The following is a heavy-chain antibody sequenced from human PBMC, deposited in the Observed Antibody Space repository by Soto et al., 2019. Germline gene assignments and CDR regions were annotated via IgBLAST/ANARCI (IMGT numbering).Heavy chain of an antibody. CDR3: AKSRGGDSCPDF. D-gene: IGHD3-22*01. Sequence: EVQLVESGGGLVQPGRSLRLSCAASGFTFDDYAMHWVRQAPGKGLEWVSGISWNSGSIDYADSVKGRFTISRDNAKNSLYLQVNSLRAEDTALYYCAKSRGGDSCPDFWGQGTLLTVSS. J-gene: IGHJ4*02. V-gene: IGHV3-9*01. CDR2: ISWNSGSI. CDR1: GFTFDDYA.